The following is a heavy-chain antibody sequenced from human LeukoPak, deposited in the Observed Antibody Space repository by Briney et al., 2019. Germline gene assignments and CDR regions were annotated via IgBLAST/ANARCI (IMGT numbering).Heavy chain of an antibody. D-gene: IGHD6-19*01. CDR3: ATLEGSGWSNYYYGMDV. J-gene: IGHJ6*02. Sequence: GGSLRLSCAASGFTFSDYYMSWIRQAPGKGLEWLSYISSSGSLIFYADSVKGRFTISRDNAENSLYLQMNSLRAEDTALYYCATLEGSGWSNYYYGMDVWGQGTTVTVSS. CDR2: ISSSGSLI. CDR1: GFTFSDYY. V-gene: IGHV3-11*01.